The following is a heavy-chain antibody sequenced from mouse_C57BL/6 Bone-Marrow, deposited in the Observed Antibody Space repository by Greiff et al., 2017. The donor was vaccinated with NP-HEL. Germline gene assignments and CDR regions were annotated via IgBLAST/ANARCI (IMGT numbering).Heavy chain of an antibody. CDR2: INPNNGGT. V-gene: IGHV1-18*01. CDR1: GYTFTDYN. D-gene: IGHD2-4*01. Sequence: VQLKESGPELVKPGASVKIPCKASGYTFTDYNMDWVKQSHGKSLEWIGDINPNNGGTIYNQKFKGKATLTVDKSSSTAYMELRSLTSEDTAVYYCARLLYDYDWYVDVWGTGTTVTVSS. CDR3: ARLLYDYDWYVDV. J-gene: IGHJ1*03.